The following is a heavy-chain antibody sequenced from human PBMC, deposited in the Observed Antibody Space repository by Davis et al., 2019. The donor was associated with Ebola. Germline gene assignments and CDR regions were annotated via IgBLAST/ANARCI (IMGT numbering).Heavy chain of an antibody. CDR3: ASGYYGSGSYLYYYGMDV. CDR1: GGSFSGYY. V-gene: IGHV4-34*01. Sequence: GSLRLSCAVYGGSFSGYYWSWXXQPPGSVPQCIGEINHSGSTNYNPSLKSRVTISVDTSKNQFSLKLSSVTAADTAVYYCASGYYGSGSYLYYYGMDVWGQGTTVTVSS. CDR2: INHSGST. D-gene: IGHD3-10*01. J-gene: IGHJ6*02.